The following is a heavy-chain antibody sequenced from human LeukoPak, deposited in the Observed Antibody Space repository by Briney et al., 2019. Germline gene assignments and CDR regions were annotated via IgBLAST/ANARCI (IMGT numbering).Heavy chain of an antibody. CDR3: ARVQESQIDYYFDY. CDR2: IYYSGST. Sequence: SETLSLTCTLSGGSISIYYWSWIRHPPGKGLEWMGYIYYSGSTNYNPSLKSRVTISVDTSKNQFSLKLSSVTAADTAVYYCARVQESQIDYYFDYWGQGTLVTVSS. D-gene: IGHD3-9*01. J-gene: IGHJ4*02. CDR1: GGSISIYY. V-gene: IGHV4-59*01.